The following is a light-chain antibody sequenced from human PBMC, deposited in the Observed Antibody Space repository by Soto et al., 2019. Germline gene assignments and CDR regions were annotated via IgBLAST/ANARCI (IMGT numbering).Light chain of an antibody. CDR1: QTINNY. CDR2: DAS. CDR3: QQRGKWPST. J-gene: IGKJ2*02. Sequence: EIVLTQSPATLSLSPGERATLSCRASQTINNYLAWYQHKPGQAPRLLIYDASTRATGIPARFSGSGSGTDFSLTITSLEPEDFAVYYCQQRGKWPSTFGPGTKVEMK. V-gene: IGKV3-11*01.